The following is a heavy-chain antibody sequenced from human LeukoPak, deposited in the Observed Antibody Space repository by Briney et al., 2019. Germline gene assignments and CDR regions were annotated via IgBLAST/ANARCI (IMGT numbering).Heavy chain of an antibody. D-gene: IGHD3-10*01. CDR3: ARGYGSGPHIDRVSHFDY. CDR1: GYTFTGYY. V-gene: IGHV1-2*02. Sequence: ASVKASCKASGYTFTGYYMHWVRQAPGHGLEGMGWINPNSGGTNYAQNFQGSVTMARDTSTSTVYIELSSLRSEDTAVYYCARGYGSGPHIDRVSHFDYWGQGTLVTVSS. J-gene: IGHJ4*02. CDR2: INPNSGGT.